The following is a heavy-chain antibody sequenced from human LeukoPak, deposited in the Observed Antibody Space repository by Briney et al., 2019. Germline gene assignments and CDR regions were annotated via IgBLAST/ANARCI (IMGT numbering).Heavy chain of an antibody. D-gene: IGHD5-18*01. J-gene: IGHJ4*02. Sequence: PGGSLRLSCSASGLTFSSYEMNWVRQAPGKGLEWVSYISVTTIYYADSVKGRFTISRDNAKNSLYLQMNRLRAEDTAVYYCARGRSYGHYWGQGTRVTVSS. CDR1: GLTFSSYE. CDR2: ISVTTI. V-gene: IGHV3-48*03. CDR3: ARGRSYGHY.